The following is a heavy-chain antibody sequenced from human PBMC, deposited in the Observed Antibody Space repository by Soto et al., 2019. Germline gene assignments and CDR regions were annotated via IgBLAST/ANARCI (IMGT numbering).Heavy chain of an antibody. CDR1: GGSISSSSYY. J-gene: IGHJ6*02. D-gene: IGHD2-8*01. CDR2: IYYSGST. Sequence: SETLSLTCTVSGGSISSSSYYWGWIRQPPGKGLEWIGSIYYSGSTYYNPSLKSRVTISVDTSKNQFSLKLSSVTAADTAVYYCARHGVWWLRSGGMDVWGQGTTVNVSS. CDR3: ARHGVWWLRSGGMDV. V-gene: IGHV4-39*01.